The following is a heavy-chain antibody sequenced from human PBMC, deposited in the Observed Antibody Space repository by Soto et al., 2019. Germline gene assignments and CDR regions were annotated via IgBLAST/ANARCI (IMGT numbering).Heavy chain of an antibody. Sequence: GGSLRLSCAASGFTFSSYAMSWVRQAPGKGLEWVSAISGSGGSTYYADYVKGRFTISRDNSKNTLYLQMNSLRAEDTAVYYCAKVPGEMATILPTPYYFDYWGQGTLVTVPS. D-gene: IGHD5-12*01. CDR2: ISGSGGST. V-gene: IGHV3-23*01. CDR1: GFTFSSYA. J-gene: IGHJ4*02. CDR3: AKVPGEMATILPTPYYFDY.